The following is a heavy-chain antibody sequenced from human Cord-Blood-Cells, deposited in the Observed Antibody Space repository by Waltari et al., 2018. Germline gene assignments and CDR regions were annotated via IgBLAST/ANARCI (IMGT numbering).Heavy chain of an antibody. CDR1: GGSFSGYY. Sequence: VQLQQWGAGLLKPSETLSLTCAVYGGSFSGYYWSGIRQPPGKGLEWIGEINHSGSTNYNPSLKSRVTISVDTSKNQFSLKLSSVTAADTAVYYCATSSSSSVGYWGQGTLVTVSS. CDR3: ATSSSSSVGY. CDR2: INHSGST. D-gene: IGHD6-6*01. V-gene: IGHV4-34*01. J-gene: IGHJ4*02.